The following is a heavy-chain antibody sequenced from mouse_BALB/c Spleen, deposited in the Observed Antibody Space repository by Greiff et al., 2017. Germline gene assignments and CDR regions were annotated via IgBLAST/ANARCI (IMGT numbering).Heavy chain of an antibody. CDR3: ARESLLRLPLFAY. V-gene: IGHV3-6*02. CDR2: ISYDGSN. D-gene: IGHD1-2*01. Sequence: VQLKQSGPGLVKPSQSLSLTCSVTGYSITSGYYWNWIRQFPGNKLEWMGYISYDGSNNYNPSLKNRISITRDTSKNQFFLKLNSVTTEDTATYYCARESLLRLPLFAYWGQGTLVTVSA. J-gene: IGHJ3*01. CDR1: GYSITSGYY.